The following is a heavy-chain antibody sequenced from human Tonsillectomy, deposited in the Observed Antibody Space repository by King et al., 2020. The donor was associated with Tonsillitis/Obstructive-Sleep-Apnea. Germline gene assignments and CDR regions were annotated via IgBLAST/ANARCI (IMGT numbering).Heavy chain of an antibody. J-gene: IGHJ4*02. CDR2: IYYSGST. CDR3: ATGNTAMREFGY. V-gene: IGHV4-61*01. D-gene: IGHD5-18*01. Sequence: QLQESGPGLVKPSETLSLTCTVSGGSVSSGSYYWSWIRQPPGKGLEWIGYIYYSGSTNYNPSLKSRVTISVDTSKNQFSLKLSSVTAADTAVYYCATGNTAMREFGYWGQGTLVTVSS. CDR1: GGSVSSGSYY.